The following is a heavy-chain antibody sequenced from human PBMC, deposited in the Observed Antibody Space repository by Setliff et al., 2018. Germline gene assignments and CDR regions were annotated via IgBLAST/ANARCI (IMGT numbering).Heavy chain of an antibody. CDR1: GYTFTNFG. CDR2: IDPKSGRT. CDR3: ARFSGHNYGSFDS. Sequence: GASVKVSCKTSGYTFTNFGISWVRQAPGQGLEWVGWIDPKSGRTKYAVKFQGRVTMTRDTSISTAYMELSSLRSDDTAVYYCARFSGHNYGSFDSWGQGTLVTVSS. J-gene: IGHJ4*02. V-gene: IGHV1-2*02. D-gene: IGHD5-18*01.